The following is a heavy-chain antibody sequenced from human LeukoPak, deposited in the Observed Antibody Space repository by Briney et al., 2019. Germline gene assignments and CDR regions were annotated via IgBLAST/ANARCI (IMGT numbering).Heavy chain of an antibody. Sequence: RAGGSLRLSCAASGFTFSSYWMSWVRQAPGKGLEWVANIKQDGSEKYYVDSVKGRFTISRDNAKNSLYLQMNSLRAEDTAVYYCARGEHYYDSSGYYFDYWGQGTLVTVSS. CDR3: ARGEHYYDSSGYYFDY. J-gene: IGHJ4*02. D-gene: IGHD3-22*01. V-gene: IGHV3-7*01. CDR2: IKQDGSEK. CDR1: GFTFSSYW.